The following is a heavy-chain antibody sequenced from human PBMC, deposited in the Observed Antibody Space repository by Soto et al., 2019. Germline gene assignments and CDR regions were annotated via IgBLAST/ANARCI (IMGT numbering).Heavy chain of an antibody. CDR2: IIPILGIA. D-gene: IGHD3-16*01. V-gene: IGHV1-69*02. CDR1: GGTFSSYT. CDR3: ARGGRVPDY. Sequence: QVQLVQSGAEVKKPGSSVKVSCKASGGTFSSYTISWVRQAPGQGLEWMGRIIPILGIANYAQKFQGRVTITADKSTSTAYMERSSLLSEDTAVYYCARGGRVPDYWGQGTLVTVSS. J-gene: IGHJ4*02.